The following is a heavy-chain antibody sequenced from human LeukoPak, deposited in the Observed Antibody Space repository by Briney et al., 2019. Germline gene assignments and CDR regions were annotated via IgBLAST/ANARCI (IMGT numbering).Heavy chain of an antibody. J-gene: IGHJ4*02. CDR1: GFTFTSHG. D-gene: IGHD3-10*01. CDR2: ISAYNGKT. Sequence: GASVKVSCKASGFTFTSHGFTWVRQAPGQGLEWMGWISAYNGKTNYAQKLQGRVTMSTDTSTSTVYMELRSLRSDDTALYYRARGGLSGSGSIDYWGQGTLVTVSS. V-gene: IGHV1-18*04. CDR3: ARGGLSGSGSIDY.